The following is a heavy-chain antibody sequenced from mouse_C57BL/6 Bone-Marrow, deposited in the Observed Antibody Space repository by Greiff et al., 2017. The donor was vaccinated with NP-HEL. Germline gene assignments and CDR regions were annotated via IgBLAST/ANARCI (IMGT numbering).Heavy chain of an antibody. CDR2: IYPRSGNT. D-gene: IGHD1-1*01. V-gene: IGHV1-81*01. J-gene: IGHJ2*01. Sequence: QVQLQQSGAELARPGASVKLSCKASGYTFTSYGISWVKQRTGQGLEWIGEIYPRSGNTYYNEKFKGKATLTADKSSSTGYMELRSLTSEDSAVYFCAREESGSSSFDYWGQGTTLTVSS. CDR3: AREESGSSSFDY. CDR1: GYTFTSYG.